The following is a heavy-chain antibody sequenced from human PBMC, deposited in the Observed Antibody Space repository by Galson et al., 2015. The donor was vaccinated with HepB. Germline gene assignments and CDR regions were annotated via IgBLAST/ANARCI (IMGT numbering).Heavy chain of an antibody. Sequence: ETLSLTCTVSGGSVSPYYWTWIRQPPGRGLEWIGYVSYSGRSTYNPSLESRVTISVDTSKNQLSLTLKSMTAADTAAYYCACSSSPPSFFGLDVWVQGTTVTVSS. D-gene: IGHD6-13*01. CDR3: ACSSSPPSFFGLDV. CDR1: GGSVSPYY. V-gene: IGHV4-59*02. J-gene: IGHJ6*02. CDR2: VSYSGRS.